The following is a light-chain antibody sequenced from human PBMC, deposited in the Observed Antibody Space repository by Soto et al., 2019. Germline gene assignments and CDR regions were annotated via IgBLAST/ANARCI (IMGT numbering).Light chain of an antibody. CDR3: HQYDSWT. Sequence: EIVMTQSPATLSLPPGERATLSCRASQSVKTFLVWYQQRPGQAPRLLIYGASSRATGIPDRFSGSGSGTDFTLTISRLEPEDFAVYYCHQYDSWTFGQGTKWIS. J-gene: IGKJ1*01. V-gene: IGKV3-20*01. CDR1: QSVKTF. CDR2: GAS.